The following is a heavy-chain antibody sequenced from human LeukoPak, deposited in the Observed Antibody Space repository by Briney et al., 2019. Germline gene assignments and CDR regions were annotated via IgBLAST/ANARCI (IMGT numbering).Heavy chain of an antibody. Sequence: ASVKVSCKASGYTFSSHDINWVRQATGQGLEWMGWMNPHSGNTGYAQRFQGRVTMTRNTPIRTAYMELSSLRSEDTAEYYSARGYSVKWSSTRCNHYLNWCDPGGERTLVTVPA. J-gene: IGHJ5*02. CDR2: MNPHSGNT. V-gene: IGHV1-8*01. D-gene: IGHD2-2*01. CDR3: ARGYSVKWSSTRCNHYLNWCDP. CDR1: GYTFSSHD.